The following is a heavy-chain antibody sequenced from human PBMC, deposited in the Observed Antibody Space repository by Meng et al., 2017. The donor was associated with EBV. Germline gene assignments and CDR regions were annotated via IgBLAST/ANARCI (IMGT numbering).Heavy chain of an antibody. CDR2: IYWDDDK. Sequence: FKDSVPPLVKPTQTLTLTCTFSGFSLSTSGVGVGWIRQPPGKALEWLALIYWDDDKRYSPSLKSRLTITKDTSKNQVVLTMTNMDPVDTATYYCAHRRDEYSSSWYGWFDPWGQGTLVTVSS. J-gene: IGHJ5*02. CDR1: GFSLSTSGVG. D-gene: IGHD6-13*01. CDR3: AHRRDEYSSSWYGWFDP. V-gene: IGHV2-5*02.